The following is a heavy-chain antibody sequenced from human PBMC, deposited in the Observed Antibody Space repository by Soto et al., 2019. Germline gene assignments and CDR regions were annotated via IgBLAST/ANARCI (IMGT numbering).Heavy chain of an antibody. CDR2: KWSDGSKK. J-gene: IGHJ4*02. CDR3: ARDQSSGWNLGFDY. D-gene: IGHD6-19*01. CDR1: GFRFSRYD. V-gene: IGHV3-33*01. Sequence: GGSLRLSCAASGFRFSRYDMHWVRQAPGKGLEWVTIKWSDGSKKYYAESVKGRFTVSRDNSKNTVYLQMSSLRAEDTAVYYCARDQSSGWNLGFDYWGQGTLVTVSS.